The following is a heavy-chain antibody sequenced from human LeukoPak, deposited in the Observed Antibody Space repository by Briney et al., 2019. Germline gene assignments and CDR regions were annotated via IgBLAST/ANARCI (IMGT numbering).Heavy chain of an antibody. J-gene: IGHJ4*02. CDR2: IDLSSEKK. D-gene: IGHD2-15*01. Sequence: GGSLRLSCVTSGFTFSSYSMNWVRQGPGKGLEWLSYIDLSSEKKKYADSVKGRFTISRDNAKKSLYLQMNSLRVDDSAIYYCVKISGGTFRWGQGTQVTVSS. V-gene: IGHV3-48*04. CDR3: VKISGGTFR. CDR1: GFTFSSYS.